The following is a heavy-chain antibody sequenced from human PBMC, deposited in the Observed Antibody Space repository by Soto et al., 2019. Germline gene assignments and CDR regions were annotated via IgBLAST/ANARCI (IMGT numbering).Heavy chain of an antibody. CDR3: AREVVSDIVVVPAADYYYGMDV. J-gene: IGHJ6*02. D-gene: IGHD2-2*01. Sequence: KSSETLSLTCAISGDSVSSNSAAWNWIRQSPSRGLEWLGRTYYRSKRYNDYTVSVKSRITINPDTSNNQFSLQLNSVTPEDTAVYYCAREVVSDIVVVPAADYYYGMDVWGQGTTVTVSS. V-gene: IGHV6-1*01. CDR2: TYYRSKRYN. CDR1: GDSVSSNSAA.